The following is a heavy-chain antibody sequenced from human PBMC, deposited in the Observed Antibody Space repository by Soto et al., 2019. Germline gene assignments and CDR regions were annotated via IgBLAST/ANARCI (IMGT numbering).Heavy chain of an antibody. V-gene: IGHV4-59*11. CDR1: GCSISRHY. J-gene: IGHJ5*01. CDR3: ARGGLYSSQKANFDS. CDR2: IYYSGST. Sequence: PSETLSLTCIFSGCSISRHYWNWIRQPPGKPLDWIGYIYYSGSTNYSPSLQSRVTMSVDTSENQLSLGLNNVTTADTPVYICARGGLYSSQKANFDSWGQGIRVTVCS. D-gene: IGHD6-19*01.